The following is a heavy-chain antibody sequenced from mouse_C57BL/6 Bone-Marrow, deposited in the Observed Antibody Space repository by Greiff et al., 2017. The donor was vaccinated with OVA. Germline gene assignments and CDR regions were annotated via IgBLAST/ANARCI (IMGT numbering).Heavy chain of an antibody. D-gene: IGHD3-2*02. CDR3: ARSQTAQAAFAY. CDR2: IHPNNGGT. Sequence: EVQLQQSGPELVKPGASVKIPCKASGYTFTDYNMDWVKQSHGKSLEWIGDIHPNNGGTNYNQKFKGKATWTVDTSSSTAYMVLLSLTTEDTAVYYCARSQTAQAAFAYWGQGTLVTVSA. V-gene: IGHV1-18*01. CDR1: GYTFTDYN. J-gene: IGHJ3*01.